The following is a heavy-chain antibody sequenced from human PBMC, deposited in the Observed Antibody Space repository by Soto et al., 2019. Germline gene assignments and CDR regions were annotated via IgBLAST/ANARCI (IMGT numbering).Heavy chain of an antibody. CDR3: ARDSLYYDVSGLSKGLDY. V-gene: IGHV3-23*01. CDR1: GFTFSNYA. J-gene: IGHJ4*02. D-gene: IGHD3-10*01. CDR2: ISGSGATP. Sequence: EVQLLESGGGLVQPGGSLRLSCATSGFTFSNYAMIWVRQAPGKGLEWVSSISGSGATPYYADSVKGRFTNSRDNSKNTLDRQTNSLRAEDAAVYYCARDSLYYDVSGLSKGLDYWAQGTLVTVAA.